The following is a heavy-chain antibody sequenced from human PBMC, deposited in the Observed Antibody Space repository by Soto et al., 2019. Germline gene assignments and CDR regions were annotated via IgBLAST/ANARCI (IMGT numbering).Heavy chain of an antibody. D-gene: IGHD3-22*01. Sequence: GESLKISCKTSGYTFSEYWIGWVRQMPGKGLEWMAIIYPGDSETRYGPAFEGQVTISADRATRTAHLQWKSLKASDTATYYCARHSSAYDYYFDYWGQGSRVTVSS. V-gene: IGHV5-51*01. CDR1: GYTFSEYW. CDR2: IYPGDSET. J-gene: IGHJ4*02. CDR3: ARHSSAYDYYFDY.